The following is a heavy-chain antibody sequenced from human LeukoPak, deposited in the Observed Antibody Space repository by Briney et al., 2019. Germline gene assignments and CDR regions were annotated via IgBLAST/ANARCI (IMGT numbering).Heavy chain of an antibody. Sequence: SSETLSLPCSVSGGSISSYYWSWIRQPPGKGLEWIGCIYSSGSTNYNPSLKSRVTISVDTSKNQFSLKLSSVTAADTAVYYCARGGYIYGYWGQGTLVTVSS. J-gene: IGHJ4*02. D-gene: IGHD5-18*01. CDR2: IYSSGST. CDR3: ARGGYIYGY. CDR1: GGSISSYY. V-gene: IGHV4-59*01.